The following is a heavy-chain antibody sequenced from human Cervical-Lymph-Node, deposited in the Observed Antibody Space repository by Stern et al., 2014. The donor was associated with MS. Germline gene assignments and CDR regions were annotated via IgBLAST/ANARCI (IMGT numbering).Heavy chain of an antibody. CDR2: IWYDGSNP. V-gene: IGHV3-33*01. D-gene: IGHD6-13*01. J-gene: IGHJ4*02. Sequence: VQLLESGGGVVPPGRSLRLSCAASGFSFSRYAMHWVRQAPGKGLEWVALIWYDGSNPYYVDPVTGRFTISRDKFKNTLYLQMNSLRAEDTAVYYCASAYSSSHYYFDYWGQGTLVTVSS. CDR1: GFSFSRYA. CDR3: ASAYSSSHYYFDY.